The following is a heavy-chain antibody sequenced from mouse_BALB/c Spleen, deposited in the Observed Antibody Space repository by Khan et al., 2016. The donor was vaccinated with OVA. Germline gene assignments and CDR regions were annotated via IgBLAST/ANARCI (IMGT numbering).Heavy chain of an antibody. D-gene: IGHD1-1*01. J-gene: IGHJ2*01. V-gene: IGHV1-20*02. CDR3: ARIYRSDFDY. CDR1: GYSFTGYF. CDR2: INPHIGET. Sequence: VQLKESRPELVKPGASVKISCKASGYSFTGYFMNWVMQSHGKSLEWIGRINPHIGETFYNQKFKGKATLTVDESSSTAHMELRSLASEDSAVYYCARIYRSDFDYWGQGTTVTVSS.